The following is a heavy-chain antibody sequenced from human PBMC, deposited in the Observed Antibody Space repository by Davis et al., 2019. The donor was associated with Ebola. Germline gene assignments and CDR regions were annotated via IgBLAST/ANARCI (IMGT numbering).Heavy chain of an antibody. CDR2: IYYSGST. D-gene: IGHD3-3*01. CDR1: GGSISSGGYY. Sequence: SETLSLTCTVSGGSISSGGYYWSWIRQPPGKGLEWIGYIYYSGSTNYNPSLKSRVTISVDTSKNQFSLKLSSVTAADTAVYYCARDFWSGYYKYNWFDPWGQGTLVTVSS. CDR3: ARDFWSGYYKYNWFDP. J-gene: IGHJ5*02. V-gene: IGHV4-61*08.